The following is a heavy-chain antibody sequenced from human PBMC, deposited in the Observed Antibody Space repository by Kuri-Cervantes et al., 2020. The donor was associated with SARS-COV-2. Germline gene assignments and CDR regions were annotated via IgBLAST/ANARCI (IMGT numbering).Heavy chain of an antibody. CDR2: TYHSGTT. J-gene: IGHJ4*02. V-gene: IGHV4-38-2*02. D-gene: IGHD3-10*01. CDR1: GSSVTSPNY. Sequence: SEPLSLTCTVSGSSVTSPNYWGWPPQPPGKGLEWIGSTYHSGTTYYNPSLKSRVTLSVDTSKSHFSLVLSSLTAPDAAVYYCATLPGRGDYYTSGTVSDNWGQGTLVTVSS. CDR3: ATLPGRGDYYTSGTVSDN.